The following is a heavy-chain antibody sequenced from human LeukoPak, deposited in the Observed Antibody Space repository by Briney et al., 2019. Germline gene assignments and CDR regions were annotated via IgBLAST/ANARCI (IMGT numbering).Heavy chain of an antibody. CDR1: GGSFSGYY. D-gene: IGHD6-19*01. CDR3: ARGIREQWLVRGQRWFDY. Sequence: SETLSLTCAVYGGSFSGYYWSWIRQPSGKGLEWIGEINHSGSTNYNPSLKSRVTISVDTSKNQFSLKLSSVTAADTAVYYCARGIREQWLVRGQRWFDYWGQGTLVTVSS. CDR2: INHSGST. V-gene: IGHV4-34*01. J-gene: IGHJ4*02.